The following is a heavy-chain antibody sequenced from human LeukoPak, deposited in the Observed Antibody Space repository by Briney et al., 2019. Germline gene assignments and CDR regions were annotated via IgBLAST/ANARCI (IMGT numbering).Heavy chain of an antibody. CDR3: ARGTVAPNWFDP. CDR1: GFTFSNYE. Sequence: GGSLRLSCAASGFTFSNYEINWVRQAPGMGLEWVSYISSSGSTIYYADSVKGRFTISRDNAKDSLYLQMNSLRADDTAVYYCARGTVAPNWFDPWGQGTLVTVSS. J-gene: IGHJ5*02. V-gene: IGHV3-48*03. CDR2: ISSSGSTI. D-gene: IGHD6-19*01.